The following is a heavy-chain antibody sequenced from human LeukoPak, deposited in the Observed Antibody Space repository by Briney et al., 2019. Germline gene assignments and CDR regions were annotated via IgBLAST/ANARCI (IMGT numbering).Heavy chain of an antibody. CDR2: IIPIFGTA. CDR1: GGTFSSYA. J-gene: IGHJ4*02. Sequence: ASVKVSCKASGGTFSSYAISWLRQAPGQGLEWMGGIIPIFGTANYAQKFQGRVTITADESTSTAYMELSSLRSEDTAVYYCARDPKHYYDSSGYPDYYFDYWGQGTLVTVSS. CDR3: ARDPKHYYDSSGYPDYYFDY. D-gene: IGHD3-22*01. V-gene: IGHV1-69*13.